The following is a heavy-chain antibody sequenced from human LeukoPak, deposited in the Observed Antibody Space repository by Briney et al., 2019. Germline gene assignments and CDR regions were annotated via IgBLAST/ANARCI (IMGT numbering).Heavy chain of an antibody. CDR1: GFNFGSDA. CDR3: ARDPSGSGWSLSD. D-gene: IGHD6-19*01. CDR2: IWSDGSND. Sequence: PGGSLRLSCTASGFNFGSDAMHWVRQAPGKGLEWVAFIWSDGSNDHYAGSVKGRFTISRDNSKNTVCLQMNSLRVEDTAVYYCARDPSGSGWSLSDWGQGTPVTVSS. V-gene: IGHV3-33*01. J-gene: IGHJ4*02.